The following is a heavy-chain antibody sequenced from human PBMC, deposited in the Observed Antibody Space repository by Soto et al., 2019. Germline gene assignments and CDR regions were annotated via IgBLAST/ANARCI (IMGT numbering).Heavy chain of an antibody. CDR2: IYYSGST. J-gene: IGHJ4*02. CDR1: GCSISSSSYY. CDR3: VRGGGIAARPVDY. V-gene: IGHV4-39*01. D-gene: IGHD6-6*01. Sequence: PSETLSLTCTVSGCSISSSSYYWGWIRQPPGKGLEWIGSIYYSGSTYYNPSLKSRVTISVDTSKNQFSLKLSSVTAADTAVYYCVRGGGIAARPVDYWGQGTLVTVSS.